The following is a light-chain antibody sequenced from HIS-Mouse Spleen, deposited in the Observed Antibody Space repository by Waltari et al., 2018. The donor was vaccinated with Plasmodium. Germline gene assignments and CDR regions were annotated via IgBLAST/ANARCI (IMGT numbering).Light chain of an antibody. J-gene: IGKJ1*01. CDR1: QSLSSW. V-gene: IGKV1-5*03. Sequence: DIQMTQSPSTLSASVGDRVTITCRASQSLSSWLDWYQQKPGKAPKLLIYKASSLESGVPSRFSGSGSGTEFTLNISSLQPDDFATYYCQQYNSYSWTFGQGTKVEIK. CDR3: QQYNSYSWT. CDR2: KAS.